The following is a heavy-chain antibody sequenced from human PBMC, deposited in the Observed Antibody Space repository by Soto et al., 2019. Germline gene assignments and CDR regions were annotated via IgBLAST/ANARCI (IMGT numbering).Heavy chain of an antibody. CDR3: AKIPHSSSWYLDAFDI. V-gene: IGHV3-30-3*01. CDR1: GFTFSSYA. J-gene: IGHJ3*02. Sequence: GGSLRLSCAASGFTFSSYAMHWVRQAPGKGLEWVAVISYGGSTYYADSVKGRFTISRDNSKNTLYLQMNSLRAEDTAVYYCAKIPHSSSWYLDAFDIWGQGTMVTVS. D-gene: IGHD6-13*01. CDR2: ISYGGST.